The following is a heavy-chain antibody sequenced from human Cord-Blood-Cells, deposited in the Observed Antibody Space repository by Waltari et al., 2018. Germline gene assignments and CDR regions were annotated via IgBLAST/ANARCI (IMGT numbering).Heavy chain of an antibody. J-gene: IGHJ3*02. CDR3: ARSGYSSSWYFAFDI. CDR1: GFPFSSSA. V-gene: IGHV3-30*04. D-gene: IGHD6-13*01. CDR2: ISYDGSNK. Sequence: QVQLVESGGGVVQPGRSLRRSCAASGFPFSSSAMHWARQAPGKGLEWVAVISYDGSNKYYADSVKGRFTISRDNSKNTLYLQMNSLRAEDTAVYYCARSGYSSSWYFAFDIWGQGTMVTVSS.